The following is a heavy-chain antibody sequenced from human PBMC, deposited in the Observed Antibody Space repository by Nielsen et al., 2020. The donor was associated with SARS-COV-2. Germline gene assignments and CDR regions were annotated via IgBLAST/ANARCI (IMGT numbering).Heavy chain of an antibody. J-gene: IGHJ4*02. CDR2: INPSGGST. Sequence: VKVSCKASGYTFTSYYMHWVRQAPGQGLEWMGIINPSGGSTSYAQKFQGRVTMTRDTSTSTVYMELSSLRSEDTAVYYCARDLGQSPPQYVAIFGVVIPNMLDYWGQGTLVTVSS. CDR3: ARDLGQSPPQYVAIFGVVIPNMLDY. CDR1: GYTFTSYY. V-gene: IGHV1-46*01. D-gene: IGHD3-3*01.